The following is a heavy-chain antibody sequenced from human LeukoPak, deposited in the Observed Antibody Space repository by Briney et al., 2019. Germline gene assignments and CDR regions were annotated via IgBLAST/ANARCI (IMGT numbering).Heavy chain of an antibody. CDR2: ISSSGSTT. CDR3: ARGTDFDY. V-gene: IGHV3-48*03. D-gene: IGHD1-14*01. J-gene: IGHJ4*02. CDR1: GFTFSSYE. Sequence: GGSLRLSCAASGFTFSSYEMNWVRQAPGKGLEWVSYISSSGSTTYSADSVKGRFTISRDNAKNSLYLQMNSLRADDTAVYYCARGTDFDYWGQGTLVTVSS.